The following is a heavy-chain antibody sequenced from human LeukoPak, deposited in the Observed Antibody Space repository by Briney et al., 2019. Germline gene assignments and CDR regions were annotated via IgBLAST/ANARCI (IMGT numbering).Heavy chain of an antibody. CDR1: GFTFGSYA. CDR2: SGSGGST. V-gene: IGHV3-23*01. D-gene: IGHD4-23*01. CDR3: AKSSTVVTTYFDY. Sequence: GGSLRLSCAASGFTFGSYAMSWVRQAPGKGLEWVSASGSGGSTYYADSVKGRFTISRDNSKNTLYLQMNSLRAEDTAVYYCAKSSTVVTTYFDYWGQGTLVTVS. J-gene: IGHJ4*02.